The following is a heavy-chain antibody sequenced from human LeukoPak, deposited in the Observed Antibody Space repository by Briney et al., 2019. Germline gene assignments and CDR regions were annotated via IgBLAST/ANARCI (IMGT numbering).Heavy chain of an antibody. CDR2: VYPGGAT. Sequence: PSETLSLTCTVSGVSVSHEYWTWIRQPAGKGLEWIGRVYPGGATNYNFLLKSQVTMSLDASKNQFSLSLTSLTAADTAVYYCATYVTGSFSPYFDPWGQGTLVTVSS. D-gene: IGHD2-21*02. CDR3: ATYVTGSFSPYFDP. CDR1: GVSVSHEY. V-gene: IGHV4-4*07. J-gene: IGHJ5*02.